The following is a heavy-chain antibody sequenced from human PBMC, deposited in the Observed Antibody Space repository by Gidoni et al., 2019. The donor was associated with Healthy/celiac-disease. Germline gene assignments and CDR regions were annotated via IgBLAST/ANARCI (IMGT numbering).Heavy chain of an antibody. D-gene: IGHD3-3*01. CDR1: GGSISSYY. J-gene: IGHJ3*02. CDR2: IYYSGST. V-gene: IGHV4-59*01. Sequence: QVQLQESGPGLVKPSETLSLTCTVAGGSISSYYWSWIRQPPGKGLEWIGYIYYSGSTNYNPSLKSRVTISVDTSKNQFFLKLSSVTAADTAVYYCARDSGGQHYDFWSGYPTDAFDIWGQGTMVTVSS. CDR3: ARDSGGQHYDFWSGYPTDAFDI.